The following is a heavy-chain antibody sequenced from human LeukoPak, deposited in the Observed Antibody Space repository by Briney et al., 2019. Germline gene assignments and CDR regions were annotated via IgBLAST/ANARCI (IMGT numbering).Heavy chain of an antibody. Sequence: PGGSLRLSCAASGFMFSRLRMQWVRQAPGEGLEWVVMIWHDGSVEEYADSVKGRFTISRDNSQNTLYLQMNSLRDDDTAVYYCAKEGDQFRGYLDAWGKGTTVTVSS. CDR2: IWHDGSVE. V-gene: IGHV3-33*06. J-gene: IGHJ6*03. CDR3: AKEGDQFRGYLDA. CDR1: GFMFSRLR. D-gene: IGHD3-16*01.